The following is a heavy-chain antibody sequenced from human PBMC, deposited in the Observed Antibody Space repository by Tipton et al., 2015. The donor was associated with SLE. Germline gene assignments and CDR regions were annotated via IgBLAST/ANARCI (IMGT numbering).Heavy chain of an antibody. CDR2: INHSGIT. CDR1: GGSFSGYY. CDR3: ARDATIFGVVTFFDY. J-gene: IGHJ4*02. D-gene: IGHD3-3*01. Sequence: TLSLTCAVYGGSFSGYYWNWIRQPPGKGLEWIGEINHSGITKYNPSLKSRVTISVDTSKNQFSLKLSSVTAADTAVYYCARDATIFGVVTFFDYWGQGTLVTVSS. V-gene: IGHV4-34*01.